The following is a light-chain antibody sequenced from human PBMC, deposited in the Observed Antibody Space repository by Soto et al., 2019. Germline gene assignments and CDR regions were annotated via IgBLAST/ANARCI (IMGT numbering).Light chain of an antibody. CDR1: QTVSRTY. CDR2: DTS. Sequence: EIVLTQSPATLSLSPGQRATLSCGASQTVSRTYLAWYQQKPGLAPRLVIYDTSTRATGIPDRFSGSGSGTDFTLTISRLEPEDSAVYYCQQYGSPLTFGGGTKVEIK. CDR3: QQYGSPLT. V-gene: IGKV3D-20*01. J-gene: IGKJ4*01.